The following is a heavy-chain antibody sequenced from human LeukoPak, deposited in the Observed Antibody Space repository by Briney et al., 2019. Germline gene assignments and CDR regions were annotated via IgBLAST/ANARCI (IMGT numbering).Heavy chain of an antibody. CDR2: MNPNSGNT. J-gene: IGHJ6*02. Sequence: ASVKVSCKASGYTFTSYDINWVRQATGQGLEWMGWMNPNSGNTSYAQKFQGRVTMTRNTSISTAYMELSSLRSEDTAVYYCASTIAAASNYYGMDVWGQGTTVTVSS. V-gene: IGHV1-8*01. D-gene: IGHD6-13*01. CDR3: ASTIAAASNYYGMDV. CDR1: GYTFTSYD.